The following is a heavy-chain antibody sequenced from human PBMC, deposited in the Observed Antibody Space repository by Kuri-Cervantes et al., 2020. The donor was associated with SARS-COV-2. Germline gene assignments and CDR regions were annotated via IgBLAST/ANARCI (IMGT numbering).Heavy chain of an antibody. J-gene: IGHJ3*02. Sequence: GSLRLSCTVSGGSISSYYWSWIRQPAGKGLEWIGRIYSSGATNYNPSLESRVTMSIDMSKNQFSLRPTSVTAADTAMYYCARDPSYYYDSSGSWFAFDIWGQGKMVTVSS. V-gene: IGHV4-4*07. D-gene: IGHD3-22*01. CDR3: ARDPSYYYDSSGSWFAFDI. CDR1: GGSISSYY. CDR2: IYSSGAT.